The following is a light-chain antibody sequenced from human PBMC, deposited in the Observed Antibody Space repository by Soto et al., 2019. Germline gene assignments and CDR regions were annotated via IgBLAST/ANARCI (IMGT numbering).Light chain of an antibody. V-gene: IGKV3-20*01. Sequence: EIVLTQSPGTLSLSPGERATLSCRASQSVSSSYLAWYQQKPGQAPRLLIYGASSRATGIPDRFSGSGSGTDFTLTISRLEPEDFAVYYCHQYGSLYTFGQGTKLVIK. CDR1: QSVSSSY. CDR2: GAS. J-gene: IGKJ2*01. CDR3: HQYGSLYT.